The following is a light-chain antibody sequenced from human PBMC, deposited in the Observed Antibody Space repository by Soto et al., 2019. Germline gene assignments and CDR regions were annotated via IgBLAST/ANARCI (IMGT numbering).Light chain of an antibody. CDR2: DVS. CDR3: CSYAGSYTLVV. V-gene: IGLV2-11*01. CDR1: SSDVGGYNY. Sequence: SVLTQPRSVSGSPGQSVTISCTGTSSDVGGYNYVSWYQQHPGKAPKLMIYDVSKRPSGVPDRFSGSKSGNTASLTISGLQAEDEADYYCCSYAGSYTLVVFGGGTKVTVL. J-gene: IGLJ2*01.